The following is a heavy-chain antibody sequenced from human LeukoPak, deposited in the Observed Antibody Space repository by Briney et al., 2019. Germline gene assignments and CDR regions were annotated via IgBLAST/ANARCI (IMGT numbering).Heavy chain of an antibody. D-gene: IGHD3-16*02. CDR2: IYYSGST. Sequence: PSETLSLTCAVSGGSISSYYWSWIRQPPGKGLEWIGYIYYSGSTNYNPSLTSRVTISVDTSKNQFSLKLSSVTAADTAVYYCARLYYDYVWGSYRYLDYWGQGTLVTVSS. CDR3: ARLYYDYVWGSYRYLDY. J-gene: IGHJ4*02. CDR1: GGSISSYY. V-gene: IGHV4-59*01.